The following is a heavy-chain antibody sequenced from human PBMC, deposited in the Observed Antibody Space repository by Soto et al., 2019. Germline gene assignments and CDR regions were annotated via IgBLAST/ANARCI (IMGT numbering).Heavy chain of an antibody. CDR2: TYSNGNT. Sequence: EVQLVESGGGLVQTGGSLRLSCAASGFSVSSNYMSWIRQAPGKGLEWVSITYSNGNTYYADSVRGRFTISRQDSKNTLYLQMNSLEDEDTALYYCARHARLANLVVDWGQGTLVTVSS. D-gene: IGHD3-3*02. V-gene: IGHV3-53*04. J-gene: IGHJ4*02. CDR1: GFSVSSNY. CDR3: ARHARLANLVVD.